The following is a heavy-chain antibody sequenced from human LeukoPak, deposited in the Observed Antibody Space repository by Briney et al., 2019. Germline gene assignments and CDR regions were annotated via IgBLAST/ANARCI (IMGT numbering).Heavy chain of an antibody. Sequence: PSQTLSLTCAVSGGSISSGGYSWSWIRQPPGKGLEWIGYIYHSGSTYYNPSLKSRVTISVDRSKNQFSLKLSSVTAADTAVYYCARGLPDSGSYLYYYYGMDVWGQGTTVTVSS. V-gene: IGHV4-30-2*01. CDR2: IYHSGST. J-gene: IGHJ6*02. CDR1: GGSISSGGYS. CDR3: ARGLPDSGSYLYYYYGMDV. D-gene: IGHD3-10*01.